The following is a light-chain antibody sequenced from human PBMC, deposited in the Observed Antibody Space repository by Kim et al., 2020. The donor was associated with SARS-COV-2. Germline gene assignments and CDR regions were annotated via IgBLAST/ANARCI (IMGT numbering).Light chain of an antibody. J-gene: IGKJ5*01. CDR1: QSVSSSY. CDR3: QQYGRSPTT. V-gene: IGKV3-20*01. Sequence: EVLLTQSPGTLSLSPGERAILSCRASQSVSSSYLAWYQHKPGQSPRLLIHGASSRATGVPDSFRGGGSGTDFTLTITRLEPEDFAVYYCQQYGRSPTTFGQGTRLEIK. CDR2: GAS.